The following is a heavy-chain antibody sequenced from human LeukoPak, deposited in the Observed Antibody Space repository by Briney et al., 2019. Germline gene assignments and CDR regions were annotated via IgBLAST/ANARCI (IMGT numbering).Heavy chain of an antibody. D-gene: IGHD3-3*01. CDR2: ISAYNGNT. CDR3: ARGYYDFWSGYYTGEWFDP. V-gene: IGHV1-18*01. Sequence: ASVTVSCTASGYTFTSYGISWVRQAPGQGLEWMGWISAYNGNTNYAQKFQGRVTMTRNTSISTAYMELSSLRSEDTAVYYCARGYYDFWSGYYTGEWFDPWGQGTLVTVSS. J-gene: IGHJ5*02. CDR1: GYTFTSYG.